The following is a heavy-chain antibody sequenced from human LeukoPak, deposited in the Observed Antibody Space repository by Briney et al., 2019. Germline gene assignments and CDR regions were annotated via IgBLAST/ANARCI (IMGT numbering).Heavy chain of an antibody. V-gene: IGHV3-21*01. CDR1: GFTFSGYS. Sequence: GGSLRLSCAASGFTFSGYSMNWVRQGTGKGLEWVSSISATGSYIYYADSVKGRFTISRDNAKNSLFLQMYSLRAEDTAVYYCARDEYEITMIVVVTVNGPRRDWYFDLWGRGTLVTVSS. J-gene: IGHJ2*01. CDR2: ISATGSYI. CDR3: ARDEYEITMIVVVTVNGPRRDWYFDL. D-gene: IGHD3-22*01.